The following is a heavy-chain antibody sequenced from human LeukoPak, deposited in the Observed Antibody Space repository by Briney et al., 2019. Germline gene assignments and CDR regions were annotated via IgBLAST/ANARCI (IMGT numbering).Heavy chain of an antibody. CDR3: AKDLAPHTIFGVAIHY. D-gene: IGHD3-3*01. CDR1: GFTFSSYA. CDR2: ISGSGGST. J-gene: IGHJ4*02. Sequence: GGSLRLSXAASGFTFSSYAMSWVCQAPGKGVEWGSIISGSGGSTYYAGSVKGRFTISRDNSKNTLYLQMNSLRAEDTDIYYCAKDLAPHTIFGVAIHYWGQGTLVTVSS. V-gene: IGHV3-23*01.